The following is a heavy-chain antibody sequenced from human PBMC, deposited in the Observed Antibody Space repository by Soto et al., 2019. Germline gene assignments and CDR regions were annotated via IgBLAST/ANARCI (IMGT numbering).Heavy chain of an antibody. CDR2: IWYDGSNK. J-gene: IGHJ4*02. V-gene: IGHV3-33*01. D-gene: IGHD4-17*01. Sequence: QVQLVESGGGMVQPGRSLRLSCAASGFTFSSYGMHWVRQAPGKGLEWVAVIWYDGSNKYYADSVKGRFTISRDNSKNTLYLQMNSLRAEDTAVYYCARDDFPTIYGDSSPPDYWGQGTLVTVSS. CDR1: GFTFSSYG. CDR3: ARDDFPTIYGDSSPPDY.